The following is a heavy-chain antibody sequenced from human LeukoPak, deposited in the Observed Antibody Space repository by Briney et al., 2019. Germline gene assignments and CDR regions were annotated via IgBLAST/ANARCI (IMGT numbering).Heavy chain of an antibody. J-gene: IGHJ4*02. D-gene: IGHD3-22*01. CDR2: IKEDGTER. CDR3: ARKGDHYDRSGYFHYFDY. Sequence: PGGSLRLSCAASGFAFSNYWMSWVRQAPGKGLEWVASIKEDGTERYYVDSMRGRFTISRDNAKNSLLLQMNSLRVEDTAVYYCARKGDHYDRSGYFHYFDYWGQGTLLTVSS. CDR1: GFAFSNYW. V-gene: IGHV3-7*01.